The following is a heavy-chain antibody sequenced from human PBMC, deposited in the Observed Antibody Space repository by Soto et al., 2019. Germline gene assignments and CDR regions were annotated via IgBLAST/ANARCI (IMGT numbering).Heavy chain of an antibody. Sequence: QVQLVQSGAEVTKPGSSVMISGKASGGTFSSYTISWVRQAPGQGHEWMGRFIPILGIANYAQQFQGRETITADKSTSTAYMALSSLRSEDTGVHYSTRGAGGARSLVWFDLWGQGTLVTVS. V-gene: IGHV1-69*02. J-gene: IGHJ5*02. D-gene: IGHD1-26*01. CDR1: GGTFSSYT. CDR3: TRGAGGARSLVWFDL. CDR2: FIPILGIA.